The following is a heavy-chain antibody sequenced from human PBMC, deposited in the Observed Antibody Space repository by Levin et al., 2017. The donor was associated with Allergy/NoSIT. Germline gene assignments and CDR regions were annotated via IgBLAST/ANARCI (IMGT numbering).Heavy chain of an antibody. CDR3: AGVLRWYQENWFDP. V-gene: IGHV1-24*01. CDR1: GYTLTELS. Sequence: ASVKVSCKVSGYTLTELSMHWVRQAPGKGLEWMGGFDPEDGETIYAQKFQGRVTMTEDTSTDTAYMELSSLRSEDTAVYYCAGVLRWYQENWFDPWGQGTLVTVSS. CDR2: FDPEDGET. D-gene: IGHD4-23*01. J-gene: IGHJ5*02.